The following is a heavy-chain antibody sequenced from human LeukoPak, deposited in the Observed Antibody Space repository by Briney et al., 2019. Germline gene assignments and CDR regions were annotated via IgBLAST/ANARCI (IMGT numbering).Heavy chain of an antibody. D-gene: IGHD3-22*01. Sequence: GGSLRLSCAASGFTFSSYAMSWVRQAPGKGLEWVSAISGSGGSTYYADSVKGRFTISRDNSKNTLYLQMNSLRAEDTAVYYCAIRPGVGSYYYDSSGYYPGDFDYWGQGTLVTVSS. J-gene: IGHJ4*02. CDR1: GFTFSSYA. CDR2: ISGSGGST. CDR3: AIRPGVGSYYYDSSGYYPGDFDY. V-gene: IGHV3-23*01.